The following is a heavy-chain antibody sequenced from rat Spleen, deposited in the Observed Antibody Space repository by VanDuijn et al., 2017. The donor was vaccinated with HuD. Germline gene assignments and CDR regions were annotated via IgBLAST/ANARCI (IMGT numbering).Heavy chain of an antibody. CDR2: IYSDGGT. CDR1: GFSLTSDG. D-gene: IGHD1-9*01. V-gene: IGHV2-17*01. CDR3: ARNRAYYGYNGYFDY. J-gene: IGHJ2*01. Sequence: VQLKETGPGLVQPTQTLSLTCTVFGFSLTSDGVHWIRQPPGKGLEWMGMIYSDGGTDYNSEFKSRLSISRDTSKSQAFLKMNSLQTEDTAMYFCARNRAYYGYNGYFDYWGQGVMVTVSS.